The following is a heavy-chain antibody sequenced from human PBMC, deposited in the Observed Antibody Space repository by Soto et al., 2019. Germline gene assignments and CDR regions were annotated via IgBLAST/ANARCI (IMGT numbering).Heavy chain of an antibody. D-gene: IGHD6-19*01. CDR2: IYSTGST. Sequence: PSXTLSLTCTVSGGSMSSYYWSWIRQPPGKGLEWIGYIYSTGSTNYNPSLKSRVTISVDTSKNQFSLNLRSVTAADTAVYYCVRGSGWYYYWGQGTLVTVSS. CDR3: VRGSGWYYY. J-gene: IGHJ4*02. V-gene: IGHV4-59*01. CDR1: GGSMSSYY.